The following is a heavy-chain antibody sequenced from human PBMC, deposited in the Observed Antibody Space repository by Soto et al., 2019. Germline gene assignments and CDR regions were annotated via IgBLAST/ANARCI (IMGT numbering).Heavy chain of an antibody. V-gene: IGHV5-51*01. D-gene: IGHD3-10*01. CDR1: GYSFTSYW. CDR3: ARQTGHYYGSGILDAFDI. CDR2: IYPGDSDT. Sequence: PGESLKISCKGSGYSFTSYWIGWGRQMPGKVLEWMGIIYPGDSDTRYRPSFQGKVTISADKSISTAYLQWSSLRASDTAMYYCARQTGHYYGSGILDAFDIWGQGTMVTVSS. J-gene: IGHJ3*02.